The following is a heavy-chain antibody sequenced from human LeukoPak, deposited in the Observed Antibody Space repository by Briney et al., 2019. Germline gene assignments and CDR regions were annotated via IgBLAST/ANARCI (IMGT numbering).Heavy chain of an antibody. CDR1: GFTFDDHA. J-gene: IGHJ4*02. CDR2: ISWDGGTT. Sequence: GGSLRLSCAASGFTFDDHAMHWVRQAPGKGLEWISLISWDGGTTYYADSVKGRFTISRDNSKNSVYLQMNSLRPEDTAIYYCPKGLRFAAALTPFDYWGQGTLVTVSS. V-gene: IGHV3-43D*03. CDR3: PKGLRFAAALTPFDY. D-gene: IGHD6-13*01.